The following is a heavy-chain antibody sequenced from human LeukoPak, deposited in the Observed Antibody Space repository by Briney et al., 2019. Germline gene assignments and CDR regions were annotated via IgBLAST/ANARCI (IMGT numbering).Heavy chain of an antibody. CDR3: ARGLRRVPAAIPYVDP. V-gene: IGHV4-39*07. CDR1: GGSISSSSYY. D-gene: IGHD2-2*01. Sequence: ASETLSLTCTVSGGSISSSSYYWGWIRQPPGKGLEWIGSIYYSGSTYYNPSLKSRVTISVDTSKNQFSLKLSSVTAADTAVYYCARGLRRVPAAIPYVDPWGQGTLVTVSS. J-gene: IGHJ5*02. CDR2: IYYSGST.